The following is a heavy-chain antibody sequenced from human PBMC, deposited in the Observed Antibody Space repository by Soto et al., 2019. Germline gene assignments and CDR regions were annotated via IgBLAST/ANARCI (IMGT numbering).Heavy chain of an antibody. Sequence: TSETLSLTCTVSGGSISPYYWNWIRQSAGRGLEWIGRIYASGSTNYSPSLKSRVAMSVDTSKNLFSLKLNSVTAADTAIYYCARARGYGETTACYLDYWGQGILVTVSS. CDR1: GGSISPYY. D-gene: IGHD1-26*01. CDR3: ARARGYGETTACYLDY. CDR2: IYASGST. V-gene: IGHV4-4*07. J-gene: IGHJ4*02.